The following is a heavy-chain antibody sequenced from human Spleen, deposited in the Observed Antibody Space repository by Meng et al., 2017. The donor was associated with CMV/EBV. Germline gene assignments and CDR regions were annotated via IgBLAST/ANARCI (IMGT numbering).Heavy chain of an antibody. J-gene: IGHJ2*01. Sequence: SETLSLTCTVSGGSVSSTSYYWSWIRQPPGKGLEWIGYVHSSGNTKYNFSLKSRVTISLDTSKNHFSLKLSSVTAADTAIYYCARASQQLMDWYFDLWGRGTLVTVSS. CDR2: VHSSGNT. CDR1: GGSVSSTSYY. D-gene: IGHD6-13*01. V-gene: IGHV4-61*03. CDR3: ARASQQLMDWYFDL.